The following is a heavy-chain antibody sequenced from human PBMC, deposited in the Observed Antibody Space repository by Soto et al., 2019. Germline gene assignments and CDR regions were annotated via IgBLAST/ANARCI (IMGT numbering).Heavy chain of an antibody. CDR2: IYYSGST. D-gene: IGHD3-3*01. V-gene: IGHV4-39*07. CDR3: ARGGRKEYYDFWSDPENWFDP. CDR1: GGSISSSSYY. Sequence: SETLSVTCSVAGGSISSSSYYWGWIRQPPGKGLEGIGSIYYSGSTYYNPSLKSRVTISVDTSKNQFSLKLSSVTAADTAVYYCARGGRKEYYDFWSDPENWFDPWGQGTLVTVSS. J-gene: IGHJ5*02.